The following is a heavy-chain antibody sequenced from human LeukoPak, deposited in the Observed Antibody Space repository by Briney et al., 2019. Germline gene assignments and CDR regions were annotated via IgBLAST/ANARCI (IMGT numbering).Heavy chain of an antibody. CDR3: ARNGEGIAGEFDY. Sequence: GGSLRLSCAASGFTFSSYAMRWVRQAPGKGLEYVSAISSNGGSTYYANSVKGRFTISRDNSKNTLYLQMGSLRAEDMAVYYCARNGEGIAGEFDYWGQGTLVTVSS. CDR1: GFTFSSYA. CDR2: ISSNGGST. J-gene: IGHJ4*02. D-gene: IGHD6-13*01. V-gene: IGHV3-64*01.